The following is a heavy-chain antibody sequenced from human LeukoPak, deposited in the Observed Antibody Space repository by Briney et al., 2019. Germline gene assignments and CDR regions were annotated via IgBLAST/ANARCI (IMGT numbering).Heavy chain of an antibody. CDR3: ARDRLDSSSWSYYFDY. Sequence: SETLSLTCTVSGGSISSGDYYWSWIRQPPGKGLEWIGYIYYSGSTYYNPSLKSRVPISVDTSKNQFSLKLSSVTAADTAVYYCARDRLDSSSWSYYFDYWGQGTLVTVSS. CDR1: GGSISSGDYY. D-gene: IGHD6-13*01. CDR2: IYYSGST. J-gene: IGHJ4*02. V-gene: IGHV4-30-4*08.